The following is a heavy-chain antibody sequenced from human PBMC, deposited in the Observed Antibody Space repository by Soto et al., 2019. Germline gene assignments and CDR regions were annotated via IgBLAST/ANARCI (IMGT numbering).Heavy chain of an antibody. CDR3: ARSGPGGSIDY. V-gene: IGHV6-1*01. Sequence: PCQTLSLTCLISGDSASSNSSHWNCIRQSPSRGLEWLGRTYYRSKCYNHYAVSMKSRITVNPDTSKNQFSLQLRSVTPEETAVYYCARSGPGGSIDYWGQGTLVAASS. J-gene: IGHJ4*02. CDR1: GDSASSNSSH. D-gene: IGHD2-15*01. CDR2: TYYRSKCYN.